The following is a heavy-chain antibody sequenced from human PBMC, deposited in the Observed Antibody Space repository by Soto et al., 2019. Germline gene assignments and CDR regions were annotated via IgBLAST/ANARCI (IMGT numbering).Heavy chain of an antibody. CDR3: ARDQITFGVYGMDV. CDR2: IWYDGSSK. CDR1: GFTFSTYG. Sequence: QVQLVESGGGVVQPGRSLRLSCAASGFTFSTYGMHWVRQAPGKGLEWVAVIWYDGSSKSYADSVKGRFTISRDNSKNTVYLQMNSLSAEDTAVYYCARDQITFGVYGMDVWGQGTTVTVSS. J-gene: IGHJ6*02. D-gene: IGHD3-16*01. V-gene: IGHV3-33*01.